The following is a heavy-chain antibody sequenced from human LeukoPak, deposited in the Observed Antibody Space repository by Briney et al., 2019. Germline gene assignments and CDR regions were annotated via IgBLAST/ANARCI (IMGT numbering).Heavy chain of an antibody. D-gene: IGHD3-3*01. CDR1: GGSFSGYY. CDR2: INHSGST. Sequence: KPSETLSLTCAVYGGSFSGYYWSWIRQPPGKGLEWIGEINHSGSTNYNPSLKSRVTISVDTSKNQFSLKLSSVTAADTAVYYCARLPRYYDFWSGYYPQRYYYYMDVWGKGTTVTVSS. J-gene: IGHJ6*03. CDR3: ARLPRYYDFWSGYYPQRYYYYMDV. V-gene: IGHV4-34*01.